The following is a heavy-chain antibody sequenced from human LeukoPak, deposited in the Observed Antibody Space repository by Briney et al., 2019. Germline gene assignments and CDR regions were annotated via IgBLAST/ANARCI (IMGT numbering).Heavy chain of an antibody. CDR2: ISSSSKTI. CDR3: ARGRPRQKDYYGMDV. CDR1: GFTFTKHS. J-gene: IGHJ6*02. Sequence: GGSLRLSCVASGFTFTKHSLKWVRQAPGKGLEWVSYISSSSKTIYYADSVKGRFTISRDNAKNSLYLQMNSLRAEDTAVYYCARGRPRQKDYYGMDVWGQGTTVTVSS. V-gene: IGHV3-48*04.